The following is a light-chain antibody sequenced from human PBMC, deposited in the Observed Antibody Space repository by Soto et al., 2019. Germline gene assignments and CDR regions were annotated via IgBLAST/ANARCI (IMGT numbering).Light chain of an antibody. CDR2: TGS. J-gene: IGKJ5*01. V-gene: IGKV1-12*01. CDR3: QQAASFPIT. CDR1: QGIKNW. Sequence: IPITYSPSYLPTSVQAGATSTCRASQGIKNWLAWYQQKPGKAPNLLIYTGSSLQSGVPSRFSGSGSGTDFTLTINSLQPEDFATYYCQQAASFPITFGQGTRLEI.